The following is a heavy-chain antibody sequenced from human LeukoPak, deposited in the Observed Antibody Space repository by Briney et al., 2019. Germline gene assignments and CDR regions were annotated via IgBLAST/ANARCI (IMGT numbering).Heavy chain of an antibody. CDR2: IYTSGST. Sequence: PSETLSLTCTASGGSISSYYWSWIRQPPGKGLEWIGYIYTSGSTNYNPSLKSRVTISVDTSKNQFSLKLSSVTAADTAVYYCARQGVMVRGVKPPGWFDPWGQGTLVTVSS. D-gene: IGHD3-10*01. V-gene: IGHV4-4*09. J-gene: IGHJ5*02. CDR3: ARQGVMVRGVKPPGWFDP. CDR1: GGSISSYY.